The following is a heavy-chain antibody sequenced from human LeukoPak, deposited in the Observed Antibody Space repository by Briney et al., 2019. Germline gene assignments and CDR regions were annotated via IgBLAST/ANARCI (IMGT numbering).Heavy chain of an antibody. D-gene: IGHD5-18*01. CDR1: GFTFSSYA. J-gene: IGHJ4*02. V-gene: IGHV3-53*04. CDR3: ARGYSYGNDY. CDR2: IYSGGST. Sequence: PGGSLRLSCAASGFTFSSYAMSWVRQAPGKGLEWVSLIYSGGSTSYADSVKGRFTISRHNSNNTLYLQMNSLRAEDTAVYYCARGYSYGNDYWGQGTLVTVSS.